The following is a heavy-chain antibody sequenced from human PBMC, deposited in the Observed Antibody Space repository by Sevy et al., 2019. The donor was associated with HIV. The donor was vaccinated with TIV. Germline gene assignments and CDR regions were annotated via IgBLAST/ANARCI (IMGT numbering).Heavy chain of an antibody. Sequence: GGSLRLSCAASGFTFSNYAMSWVRQAPGRGLEWVSVISGSGDSTYYTHSVKGLFTISRDNSKNTLFLQMNSLGAEDTAVYYCAKERDSSGWYVDYWGQGTLVTVSS. CDR2: ISGSGDST. V-gene: IGHV3-23*01. J-gene: IGHJ4*02. CDR1: GFTFSNYA. CDR3: AKERDSSGWYVDY. D-gene: IGHD6-19*01.